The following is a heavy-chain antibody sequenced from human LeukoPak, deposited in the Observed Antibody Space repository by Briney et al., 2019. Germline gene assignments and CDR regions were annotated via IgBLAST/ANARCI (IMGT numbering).Heavy chain of an antibody. CDR2: IRSDGGST. J-gene: IGHJ3*02. CDR3: AKDAYYYGSGGGAFDI. V-gene: IGHV3-23*01. D-gene: IGHD3-10*01. CDR1: GFTFSSYD. Sequence: GGSLRLSCAASGFTFSSYDMSWVRQAPGKGLEWVSFIRSDGGSTLYADSVKGRFTISRDNSKNTLYAEMTSLRAEDTAVYYCAKDAYYYGSGGGAFDIWGQGTMVTVSS.